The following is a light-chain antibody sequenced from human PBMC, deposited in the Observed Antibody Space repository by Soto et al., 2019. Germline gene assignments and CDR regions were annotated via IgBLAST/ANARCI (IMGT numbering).Light chain of an antibody. CDR1: RSDVGNYNF. CDR3: SSYPTKKTLV. J-gene: IGLJ1*01. CDR2: DVD. Sequence: QSALTQPASVSGSPGQSITISCTGTRSDVGNYNFVSWYQQRPGKAPKLIIYDVDERPSGVSSRFSGSKSGITASLTLSGLQAEDEADYYCSSYPTKKTLVFGTGTKVTVL. V-gene: IGLV2-14*03.